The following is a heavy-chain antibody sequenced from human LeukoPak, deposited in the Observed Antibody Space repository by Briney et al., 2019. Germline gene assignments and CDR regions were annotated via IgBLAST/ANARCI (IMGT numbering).Heavy chain of an antibody. CDR3: AADLDCSSSSCYPFNFGF. CDR1: GGTFSSYT. J-gene: IGHJ4*02. Sequence: GASVKVSCKASGGTFSSYTISWVRQAPGQGLEWMGRIIPILGIANYAQRFQGRVTITADKSTSTAYMELSSLRSEDTAVYYCAADLDCSSSSCYPFNFGFWGQGTLVTVSS. CDR2: IIPILGIA. D-gene: IGHD2-2*01. V-gene: IGHV1-69*02.